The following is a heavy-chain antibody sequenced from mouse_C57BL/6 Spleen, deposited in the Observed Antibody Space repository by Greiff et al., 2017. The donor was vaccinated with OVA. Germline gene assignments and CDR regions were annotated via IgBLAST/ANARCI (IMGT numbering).Heavy chain of an antibody. J-gene: IGHJ1*03. V-gene: IGHV10-3*01. Sequence: DVMLVESGGGLVQPKGSLKLSCAASGFTFNTYAMHWVRQAPGKGLEWVARIRSKSSNYATYYADSVKDRFTISRDDSQSMLYLQMNNLKTEDTAMYYCVREAYDGYFWYFDVWGTGTTVTVSS. CDR1: GFTFNTYA. CDR3: VREAYDGYFWYFDV. D-gene: IGHD2-3*01. CDR2: IRSKSSNYAT.